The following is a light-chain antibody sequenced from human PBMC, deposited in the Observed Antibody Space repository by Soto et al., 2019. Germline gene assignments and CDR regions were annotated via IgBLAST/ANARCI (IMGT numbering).Light chain of an antibody. J-gene: IGKJ2*01. Sequence: EIAWTQSPGTLSLSPGERATLSCRASQSVSSSYLAWYQQKPGQAPRLLIYGTSSRATGIPDKFSGSGSGTDFTLTINRLEPEDSAVYYCQRYGSSLYTFGQGTKLEIK. V-gene: IGKV3-20*01. CDR1: QSVSSSY. CDR2: GTS. CDR3: QRYGSSLYT.